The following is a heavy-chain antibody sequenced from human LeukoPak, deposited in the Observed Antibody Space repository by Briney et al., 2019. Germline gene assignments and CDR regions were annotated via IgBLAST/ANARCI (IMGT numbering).Heavy chain of an antibody. CDR3: ARVSMVRGVIRYNWSDP. CDR2: ISAYNGNT. Sequence: ASVKVSCKASGYTFTSYGISWVRQAPGQGLEWMGWISAYNGNTNYAQKLQGRVTMTTDTSTSTAYMELRSLRSDDTAVYYCARVSMVRGVIRYNWSDPWGQGTLVTVSS. V-gene: IGHV1-18*04. D-gene: IGHD3-10*01. J-gene: IGHJ5*02. CDR1: GYTFTSYG.